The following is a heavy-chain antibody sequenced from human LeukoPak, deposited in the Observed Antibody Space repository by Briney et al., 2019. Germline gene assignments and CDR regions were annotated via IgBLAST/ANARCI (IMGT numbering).Heavy chain of an antibody. D-gene: IGHD2-8*02. V-gene: IGHV3-21*01. CDR1: GGSISSYY. CDR2: ISSSSSYI. CDR3: ARVNLALVAFDI. Sequence: ETLSLTCTVSGGSISSYYWSWIRQPPGKGLEWVSSISSSSSYIYYADSVKGRFTISRDNAKNSLYLQMNSLRAEDTAVYYCARVNLALVAFDIWGQGTMVTVSS. J-gene: IGHJ3*02.